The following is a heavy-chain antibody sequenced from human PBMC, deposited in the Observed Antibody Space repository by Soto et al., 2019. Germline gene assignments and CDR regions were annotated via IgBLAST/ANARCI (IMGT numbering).Heavy chain of an antibody. D-gene: IGHD6-19*01. J-gene: IGHJ4*02. CDR1: GGSISSYY. CDR3: ARAAGYSSGWIPFDY. Sequence: QVQLQESGPGLVKPSETLSLTCTVSGGSISSYYWSWIRQPPGKGLEWIGYIYYSGSTNYNPSLKSRVTISVDTSTNQFSLKLSSVTAADTAVYYCARAAGYSSGWIPFDYWGQGTLVTVSS. CDR2: IYYSGST. V-gene: IGHV4-59*01.